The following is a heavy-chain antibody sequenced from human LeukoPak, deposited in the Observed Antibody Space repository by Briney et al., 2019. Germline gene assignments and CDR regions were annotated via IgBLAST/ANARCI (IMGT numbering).Heavy chain of an antibody. J-gene: IGHJ4*02. Sequence: SETLSLTCIVSGVSISTYYWTWLRPPAGKGLEWIGRTHTNGDINYNPSLKSRVTMSVDTSKNQFSLKLSSVTAADPAVYYCTRGHGWTDYWGQGTLVTVSS. D-gene: IGHD6-19*01. V-gene: IGHV4-4*07. CDR2: THTNGDI. CDR1: GVSISTYY. CDR3: TRGHGWTDY.